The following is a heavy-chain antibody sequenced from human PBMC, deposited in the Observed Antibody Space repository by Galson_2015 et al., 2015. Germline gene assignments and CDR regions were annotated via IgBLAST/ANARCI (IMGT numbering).Heavy chain of an antibody. V-gene: IGHV1-3*01. CDR2: IDLVNGNT. CDR3: ARYGSGSSAY. Sequence: SCKASGYTFTTYAIHWVRQAPGQGLEWMGWIDLVNGNTKYPQKFQGRVSFTRDPSASTAYMEVNILTSEDTAVYYCARYGSGSSAYWGQGTLVTVSS. J-gene: IGHJ4*02. CDR1: GYTFTTYA. D-gene: IGHD3-10*01.